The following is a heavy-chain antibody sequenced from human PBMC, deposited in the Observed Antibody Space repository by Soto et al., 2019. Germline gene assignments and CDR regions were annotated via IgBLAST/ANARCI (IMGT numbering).Heavy chain of an antibody. D-gene: IGHD4-4*01. CDR1: VLTYSNYG. CDR3: AKGVTIYSEGPEH. Sequence: PVGSLRLSCASSVLTYSNYGMHCVRQSPGKWLEWVAIISTDGRDKYYVDSVKGRFTISRDNSENTLYLQMNSLREEDTAVYYCAKGVTIYSEGPEHWGQGTLVSVSS. CDR2: ISTDGRDK. J-gene: IGHJ4*02. V-gene: IGHV3-30*18.